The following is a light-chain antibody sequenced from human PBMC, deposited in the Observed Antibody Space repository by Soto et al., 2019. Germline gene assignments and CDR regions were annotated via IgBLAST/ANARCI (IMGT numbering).Light chain of an antibody. CDR1: ESVSDNY. Sequence: EIVLTQSPGTLSLSPGGRATLSCRASESVSDNYLAWYQQRSGQAPRLVIYGASSRASAVPDRFSGSGSGADFTLTISRLEPEDFAVYYCQQYGSSPITFGPGTKVDIK. CDR3: QQYGSSPIT. V-gene: IGKV3-20*01. CDR2: GAS. J-gene: IGKJ3*01.